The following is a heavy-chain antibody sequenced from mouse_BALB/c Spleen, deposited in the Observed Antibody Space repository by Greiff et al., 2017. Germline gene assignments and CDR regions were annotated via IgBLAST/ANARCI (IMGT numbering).Heavy chain of an antibody. CDR1: GYSITSDYA. CDR2: ISYSGST. D-gene: IGHD1-1*01. CDR3: AREGITTVVDAMDY. Sequence: DVKLQESGPGLVKPSQSLSLTCTVTGYSITSDYAWYWIRQFPGNKLEWIGYISYSGSTSYNPSLKSRISITRDTSKNQFFLQLNSVTTEDTATYYCAREGITTVVDAMDYWGQGTSVTVSS. V-gene: IGHV3-2*02. J-gene: IGHJ4*01.